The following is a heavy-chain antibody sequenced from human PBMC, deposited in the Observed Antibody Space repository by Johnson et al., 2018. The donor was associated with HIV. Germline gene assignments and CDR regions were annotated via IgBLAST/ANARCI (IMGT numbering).Heavy chain of an antibody. V-gene: IGHV3-30-3*01. Sequence: VYLVESGGGVVQPGRSLRLSCAASGFTFSSFAIHWVRQAPGKGLEWVAVISYDGSDKYYADSVKGRFTISRDNSKNTLYLEMNSLRAEDTAVYYCARDHSGYDSVTAAFDIWGQGTMVTVSS. CDR2: ISYDGSDK. J-gene: IGHJ3*02. CDR3: ARDHSGYDSVTAAFDI. CDR1: GFTFSSFA. D-gene: IGHD5-12*01.